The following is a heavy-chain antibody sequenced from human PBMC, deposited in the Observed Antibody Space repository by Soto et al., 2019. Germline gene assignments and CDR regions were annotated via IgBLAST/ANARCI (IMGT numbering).Heavy chain of an antibody. V-gene: IGHV3-30*18. CDR1: GFTFSSYG. D-gene: IGHD6-19*01. CDR3: AKDRGWLAERYYCGMDV. J-gene: IGHJ6*02. CDR2: ISYDGSNK. Sequence: QVQLVESGGGVVQPGRSLRLSCAASGFTFSSYGMHWVRQAPGKGLEWVAVISYDGSNKYYADSVKGRFTISRDNSKNTLYLHMNSLRAEDTAVYYCAKDRGWLAERYYCGMDVWGQGTTVTVSS.